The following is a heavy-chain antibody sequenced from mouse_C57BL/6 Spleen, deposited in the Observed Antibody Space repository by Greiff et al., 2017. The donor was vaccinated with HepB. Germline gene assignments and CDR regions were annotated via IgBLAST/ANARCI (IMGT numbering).Heavy chain of an antibody. CDR1: GYTFTSYG. J-gene: IGHJ2*01. V-gene: IGHV1-81*01. Sequence: VQLQQSGAELARPGASVKLSCKASGYTFTSYGISWVKQRTGQGLEWIGEIYPRSGNTYYNEKFKGKATLTADKSSSTAYMELRSLTSEDSAVYFCARSGYYGTGYYFDYWGQGTTLTVSS. CDR2: IYPRSGNT. CDR3: ARSGYYGTGYYFDY. D-gene: IGHD1-1*01.